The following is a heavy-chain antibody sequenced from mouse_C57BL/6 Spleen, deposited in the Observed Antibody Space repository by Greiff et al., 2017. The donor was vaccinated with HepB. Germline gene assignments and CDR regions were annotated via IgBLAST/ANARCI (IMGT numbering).Heavy chain of an antibody. D-gene: IGHD2-1*01. J-gene: IGHJ2*01. Sequence: EVKLVESGPGLVKPSQSLSLTCSVTGYSITSGYYWNWIRQFPGNKLEWMGYISYDGSNNYNPSLKNRISITRDTSKNQFFLKLNSVTTEDTATYYCAREAGNYGFFFDYWGQGTTLTVSS. CDR3: AREAGNYGFFFDY. V-gene: IGHV3-6*01. CDR2: ISYDGSN. CDR1: GYSITSGYY.